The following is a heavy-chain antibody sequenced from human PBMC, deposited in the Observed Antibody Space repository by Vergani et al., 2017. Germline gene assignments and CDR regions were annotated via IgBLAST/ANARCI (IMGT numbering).Heavy chain of an antibody. V-gene: IGHV1-2*02. J-gene: IGHJ4*02. CDR2: INPNSGGT. Sequence: QVQLVQSGAEVKKPGASVKVSCKASGYTFTGYYMHWVRQAPGQGLEWMGWINPNSGGTNYAQKFQGRVTMTRDTSISTAYMELSRLRSDDTAVYYCARVVLSSSSSWYFNAGAHPGYYLDYWGQGTLVTVSS. D-gene: IGHD6-13*01. CDR1: GYTFTGYY. CDR3: ARVVLSSSSSWYFNAGAHPGYYLDY.